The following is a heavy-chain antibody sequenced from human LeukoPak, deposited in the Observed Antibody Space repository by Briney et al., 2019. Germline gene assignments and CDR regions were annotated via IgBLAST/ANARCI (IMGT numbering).Heavy chain of an antibody. CDR3: ARSVGEDFDY. V-gene: IGHV4-4*07. D-gene: IGHD2-15*01. CDR2: MYASGST. J-gene: IGHJ4*02. CDR1: GDSISSHY. Sequence: SETLSLTCIVAGDSISSHYWSWIRQPAGKGLEWIGRMYASGSTNYNPSLKSRVTISVDTSKNQFSLKLSSVTAADTAVYYCARSVGEDFDYWGQGTLVTVSS.